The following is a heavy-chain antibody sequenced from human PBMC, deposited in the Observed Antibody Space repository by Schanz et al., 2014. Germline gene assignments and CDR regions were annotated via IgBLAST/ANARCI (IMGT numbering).Heavy chain of an antibody. CDR2: IYYSGST. Sequence: QVQLVESGGGVVQPGRSLRLSCAASGFTFSNHAMSWIRQHPGKGLEWIGYIYYSGSTYYNPSLKSRVTISVDTSKNQFSLQLSSVTAADTAVYYCTRLPSGDIYGYIDFWGRGTLVTVSS. D-gene: IGHD3-3*02. CDR1: GFTFSNHA. J-gene: IGHJ2*01. V-gene: IGHV4-31*02. CDR3: TRLPSGDIYGYIDF.